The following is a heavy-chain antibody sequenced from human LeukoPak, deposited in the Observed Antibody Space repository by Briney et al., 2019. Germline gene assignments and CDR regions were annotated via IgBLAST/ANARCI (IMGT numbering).Heavy chain of an antibody. V-gene: IGHV3-53*01. D-gene: IGHD2-2*01. CDR3: ARDSRPYCSSTSCYAYYGMDV. CDR2: IYSGGST. J-gene: IGHJ6*02. Sequence: GGSLRLSCAASGFTFSNYWMHWVRQAPGKGPVWVSVIYSGGSTYYADSVKGRFTISRDNSKNTLYLQMNSLRAEDTAVYYCARDSRPYCSSTSCYAYYGMDVWGQGTTVTVSS. CDR1: GFTFSNYW.